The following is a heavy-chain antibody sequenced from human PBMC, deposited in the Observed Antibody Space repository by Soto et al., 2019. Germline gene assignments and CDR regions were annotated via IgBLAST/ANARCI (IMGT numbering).Heavy chain of an antibody. CDR1: GGSISSGGYY. V-gene: IGHV4-31*03. D-gene: IGHD6-13*01. CDR2: ICYSGRT. Sequence: QVQLQESGPGLVKPSQTLSLTCTVSGGSISSGGYYWSWIRQHPGKGLEWIGYICYSGRTYYNPSLKSRVTISVDTSKNQFSLKLSSVTAADTAVYYCARVFSDSSSFFDPWGQGTLVTVSS. CDR3: ARVFSDSSSFFDP. J-gene: IGHJ5*02.